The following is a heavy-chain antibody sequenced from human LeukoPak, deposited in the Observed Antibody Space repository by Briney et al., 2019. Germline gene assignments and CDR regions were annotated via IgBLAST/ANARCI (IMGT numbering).Heavy chain of an antibody. J-gene: IGHJ4*02. CDR3: ARSGAYFDY. D-gene: IGHD1-26*01. Sequence: GESLKISCTGSGYTFNSYWIGWVRRMPGKGLEWMGIIYPGDSDIRYSPSFQGEVTISADKSISTAYLQWSSLKASDTAMYYCARSGAYFDYWGQGTLVTVSS. CDR2: IYPGDSDI. CDR1: GYTFNSYW. V-gene: IGHV5-51*01.